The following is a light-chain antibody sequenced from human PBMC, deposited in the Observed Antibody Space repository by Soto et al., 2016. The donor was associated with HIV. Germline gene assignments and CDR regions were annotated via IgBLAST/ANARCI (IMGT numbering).Light chain of an antibody. V-gene: IGKV1-5*03. CDR3: QQYTSYPVT. J-gene: IGKJ2*01. Sequence: DIQMTQSPSTLSASVRDRVTITCRSSQSISTSLAWYQQKPGKAPKLLIYKASSLESGVPSRFSGSGSGTEFTLTISSLQPDDFATYHCQQYTSYPVTFGQGTKLEIK. CDR1: QSISTS. CDR2: KAS.